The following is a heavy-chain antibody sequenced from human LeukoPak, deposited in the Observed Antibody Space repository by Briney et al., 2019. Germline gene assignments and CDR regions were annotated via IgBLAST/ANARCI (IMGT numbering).Heavy chain of an antibody. Sequence: PGGSLRLSCAASRFTFSSYGMHWVRQAPGKGLEWVAVIWYDGSNKYYADSVKGRFTISRDNSKNTLYLQMNSLRAEDTAVYYYAKDPLGYCSSTSCYSYFDYWGQGTLVTVSS. V-gene: IGHV3-33*06. CDR1: RFTFSSYG. CDR2: IWYDGSNK. J-gene: IGHJ4*02. CDR3: AKDPLGYCSSTSCYSYFDY. D-gene: IGHD2-2*02.